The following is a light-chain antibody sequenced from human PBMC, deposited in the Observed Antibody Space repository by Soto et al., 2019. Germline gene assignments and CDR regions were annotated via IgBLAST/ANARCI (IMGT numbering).Light chain of an antibody. J-gene: IGKJ4*01. CDR2: GAS. V-gene: IGKV3-20*01. CDR3: QQYGSVPLT. CDR1: QSVSTSY. Sequence: EIVLTQSPGTLSLSPGEMATLSCRASQSVSTSYLAWYQQKPGLAPRLLIYGASSRATGIPDRFSGSGSGADFTLTISILEPEDFAVYYCQQYGSVPLTFGGGTKVEIK.